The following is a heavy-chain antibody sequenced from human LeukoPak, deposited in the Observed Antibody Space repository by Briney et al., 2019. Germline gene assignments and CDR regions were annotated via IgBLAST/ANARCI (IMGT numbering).Heavy chain of an antibody. V-gene: IGHV1-46*01. D-gene: IGHD2-15*01. CDR3: ARDLAGGYCSGGSCYDFDY. CDR2: INTSGGST. Sequence: ASVKVSCKASGYTFTSYYMHWVRHAPGQGLEWMGLINTSGGSTSSAQKFQGRVPITRDTSTSTVYMDLSSLSSEDTAVYSCARDLAGGYCSGGSCYDFDYWGQGTLVTVSS. J-gene: IGHJ4*02. CDR1: GYTFTSYY.